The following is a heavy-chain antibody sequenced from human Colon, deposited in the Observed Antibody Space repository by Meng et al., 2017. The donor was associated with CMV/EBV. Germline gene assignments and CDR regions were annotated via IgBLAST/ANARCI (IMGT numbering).Heavy chain of an antibody. CDR3: TRPLYCSITSSCMDA. D-gene: IGHD2-2*01. V-gene: IGHV3-73*01. J-gene: IGHJ6*02. Sequence: GGSLRLSWAASGFTFSGSAIHWVRQASGKGLEWVGRIRSKANSYATVYAASVKGRFTISRDDSKNTAYLQMNSLKTEDTAVYYCTRPLYCSITSSCMDAWGQGTTVTVSS. CDR1: GFTFSGSA. CDR2: IRSKANSYAT.